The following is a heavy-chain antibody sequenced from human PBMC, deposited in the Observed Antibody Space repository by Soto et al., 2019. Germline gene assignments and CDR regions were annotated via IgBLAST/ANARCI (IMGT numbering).Heavy chain of an antibody. CDR2: ISNTGTYI. CDR1: GFSFKNFA. V-gene: IGHV3-21*01. CDR3: ARDPVGSGYYDY. J-gene: IGHJ4*02. D-gene: IGHD3-22*01. Sequence: EVQLVESGGGLVKPGGSLRLSCAASGFSFKNFAMGWVRQAPGRGLEWVSSISNTGTYIYYADSVKGRFTISRDNAKNSVDLQMNNLRDEDTAVYFCARDPVGSGYYDYWGQGTLVPVSS.